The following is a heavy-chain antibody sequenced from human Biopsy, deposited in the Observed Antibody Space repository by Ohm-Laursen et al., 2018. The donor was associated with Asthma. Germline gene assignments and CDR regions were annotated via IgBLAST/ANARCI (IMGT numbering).Heavy chain of an antibody. V-gene: IGHV4-31*03. Sequence: SQTLSLTCTVSGDSITSGGCCWNWIRQPPGKGLEWIGHIHHSGTSYFNPPLKSRVSFSRDTSKNQFSLRLSSVTAADTAMYYCARIPRRSGSYFVDYWGQGTLVTVSS. CDR3: ARIPRRSGSYFVDY. CDR1: GDSITSGGCC. D-gene: IGHD3-22*01. CDR2: IHHSGTS. J-gene: IGHJ4*02.